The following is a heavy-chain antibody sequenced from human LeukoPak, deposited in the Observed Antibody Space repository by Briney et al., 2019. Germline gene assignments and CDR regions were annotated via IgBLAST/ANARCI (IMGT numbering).Heavy chain of an antibody. CDR3: SGDIVVVPAATGGWFDP. J-gene: IGHJ5*02. V-gene: IGHV1-69*01. CDR1: GGTFSSYA. Sequence: SVKVSCKASGGTFSSYAISWVRQAPGHGLEWMGGMIPIFGTANYAQKFQGRVTITADESTSTAYMELSSLRSEDTAVYYCSGDIVVVPAATGGWFDPWGQGTLVTVSS. D-gene: IGHD2-2*01. CDR2: MIPIFGTA.